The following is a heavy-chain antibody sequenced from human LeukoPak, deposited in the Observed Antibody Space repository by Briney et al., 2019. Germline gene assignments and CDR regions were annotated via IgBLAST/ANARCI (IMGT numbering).Heavy chain of an antibody. Sequence: GASVKVSCKASGYTFTSHAINWVRQAPGQGLEWMGWSNTNTGNPTYAQGFTGRFVFSLDTSVSTAYLQINSLQAEDTAVYYCALTSSRNDDGGIYFDYWGQGTLVTVSS. V-gene: IGHV7-4-1*02. D-gene: IGHD1-1*01. CDR2: SNTNTGNP. J-gene: IGHJ4*02. CDR3: ALTSSRNDDGGIYFDY. CDR1: GYTFTSHA.